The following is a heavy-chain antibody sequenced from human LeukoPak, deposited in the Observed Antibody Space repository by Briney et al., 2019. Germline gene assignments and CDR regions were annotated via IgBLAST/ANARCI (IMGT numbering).Heavy chain of an antibody. CDR3: ARDSSSWYGRTLARMDV. D-gene: IGHD6-13*01. CDR2: IIPILGIA. CDR1: GGTFSSYT. J-gene: IGHJ6*02. V-gene: IGHV1-69*02. Sequence: AAVKVSCKASGGTFSSYTTSWVRQAPGQGLGWMGRIIPILGIANYAQKFQGRVTVTSDTSTSTAYMELSSLRSEDTAVYYCARDSSSWYGRTLARMDVWGQATTVTVSS.